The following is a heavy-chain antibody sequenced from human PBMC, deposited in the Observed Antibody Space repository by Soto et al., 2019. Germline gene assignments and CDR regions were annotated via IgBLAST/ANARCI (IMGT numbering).Heavy chain of an antibody. Sequence: SETLSLTCAVYGGSFSGYYWSWIRQPPGKGLEWIGEINHSGSTNYNPSLKSRVTISVDTSKNQFSLKLSSVTAADTAVYYCARDVDGSGSYYNSYYFDYWGQGTLVTVSS. CDR3: ARDVDGSGSYYNSYYFDY. V-gene: IGHV4-34*01. CDR1: GGSFSGYY. CDR2: INHSGST. D-gene: IGHD3-10*01. J-gene: IGHJ4*02.